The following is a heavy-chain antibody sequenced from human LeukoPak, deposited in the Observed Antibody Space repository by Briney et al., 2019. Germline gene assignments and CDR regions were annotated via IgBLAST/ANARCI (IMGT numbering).Heavy chain of an antibody. D-gene: IGHD4-17*01. CDR2: IYSGGST. Sequence: PGGSLRLSCAASGFTVSNNYMNWVRQAPGKGLEWVSVIYSGGSTYYADSVKGRFTISRDNSKNTLYLQMNSLRAEDTAVYYCAREAVTRNYFDYWGQGTLVTVSS. J-gene: IGHJ4*02. V-gene: IGHV3-53*01. CDR3: AREAVTRNYFDY. CDR1: GFTVSNNY.